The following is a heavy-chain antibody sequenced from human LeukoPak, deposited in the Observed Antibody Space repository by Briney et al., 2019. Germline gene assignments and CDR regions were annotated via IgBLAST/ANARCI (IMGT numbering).Heavy chain of an antibody. CDR2: IIPIFGIA. Sequence: GASVKVSCKASGGTFSSYAISWVRQAPGQGLEWMGRIIPIFGIANYAQKFQGRVTITADKSTSTANMELSSLRSEDTAVYYCARDKYSSSLGDYWGQGTLVTVSS. D-gene: IGHD6-6*01. V-gene: IGHV1-69*04. J-gene: IGHJ4*02. CDR1: GGTFSSYA. CDR3: ARDKYSSSLGDY.